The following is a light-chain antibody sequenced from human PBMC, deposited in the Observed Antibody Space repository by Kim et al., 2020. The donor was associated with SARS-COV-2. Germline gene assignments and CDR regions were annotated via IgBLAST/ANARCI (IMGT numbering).Light chain of an antibody. CDR1: SSNIGNNF. Sequence: QPVLTQPPSASGTPGQRVIISCSGSSSNIGNNFVNWYQQLPGTAPTFLIYRDNERPSGVPDRFSGSKSGTSASLAISGLRSEDEADYYCAAWDDSLRSVVFGGGTQLTVL. CDR3: AAWDDSLRSVV. J-gene: IGLJ2*01. CDR2: RDN. V-gene: IGLV1-47*01.